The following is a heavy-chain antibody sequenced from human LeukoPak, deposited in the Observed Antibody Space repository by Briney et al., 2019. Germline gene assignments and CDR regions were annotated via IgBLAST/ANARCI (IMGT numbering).Heavy chain of an antibody. CDR1: GASFSSGDQY. Sequence: SETLSLTCTVSGASFSSGDQYWNWIRQSPGKGLEWIGSLHPSGNLYNNPSLESRVTMSVDTSKNQFSLNLSSVTAADTAVYYCARVRAGALYYYGMDVWGQGTTVTVSS. D-gene: IGHD3-10*01. CDR3: ARVRAGALYYYGMDV. CDR2: LHPSGNL. J-gene: IGHJ6*02. V-gene: IGHV4-31*03.